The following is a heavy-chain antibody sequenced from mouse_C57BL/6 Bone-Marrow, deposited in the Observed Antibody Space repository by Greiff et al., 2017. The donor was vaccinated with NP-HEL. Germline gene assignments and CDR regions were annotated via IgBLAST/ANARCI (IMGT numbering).Heavy chain of an antibody. CDR3: ARGHYGSGYFDV. Sequence: EVQLQQSGPELVKPGASVKISCKASGYTFTDYYMNWVKQSHGQSLEWIGDINPNNGGTSYNQKFKGKATLTVDKSSSTAYMELRSLASEDSEVYYCARGHYGSGYFDVWGTGTTVTVSS. CDR2: INPNNGGT. D-gene: IGHD1-1*01. CDR1: GYTFTDYY. V-gene: IGHV1-26*01. J-gene: IGHJ1*03.